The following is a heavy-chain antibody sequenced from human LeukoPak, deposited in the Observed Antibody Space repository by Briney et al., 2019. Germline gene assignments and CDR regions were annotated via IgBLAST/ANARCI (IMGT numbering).Heavy chain of an antibody. CDR3: ARVRGGGYWYFDL. V-gene: IGHV1-46*01. D-gene: IGHD3-16*01. CDR2: INPSDGST. J-gene: IGHJ2*01. Sequence: ASVKVSCKASGYTFSSYYMHWGRQAPGQGLEWMGLINPSDGSTIYAQKFQGRVTMTRDTSTSTVYMELSSLTSEDTAVYYCARVRGGGYWYFDLWGRGTLVTVSS. CDR1: GYTFSSYY.